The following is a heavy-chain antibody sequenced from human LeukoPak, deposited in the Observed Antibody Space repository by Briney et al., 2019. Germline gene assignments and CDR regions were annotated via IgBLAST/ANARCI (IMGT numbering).Heavy chain of an antibody. Sequence: SETLSLTCTVSDGSISGYYWNWIRQPPGKGLEWLGFIYYSGGANDNPSLKSRVTISVDTSKNQCSLKLSSVTPADTAVYYCARGRTATLTDYWGQGILVTVSS. CDR2: IYYSGGA. J-gene: IGHJ4*02. D-gene: IGHD5-24*01. CDR3: ARGRTATLTDY. V-gene: IGHV4-59*01. CDR1: DGSISGYY.